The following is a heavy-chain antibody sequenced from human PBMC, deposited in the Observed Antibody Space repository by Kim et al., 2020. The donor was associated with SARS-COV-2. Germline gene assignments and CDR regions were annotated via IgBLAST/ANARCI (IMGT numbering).Heavy chain of an antibody. Sequence: SETLSLTCTVSGGSISSSTYYWGWIRQPPGKGLEWIGSIYYSGSTYYNPSLKSRVTISVDTSKNQFSLKLSSVTAADTAVYYCARITLIAAAGYVFDYWGQGTLVTVSS. CDR3: ARITLIAAAGYVFDY. D-gene: IGHD6-13*01. CDR2: IYYSGST. CDR1: GGSISSSTYY. J-gene: IGHJ4*02. V-gene: IGHV4-39*07.